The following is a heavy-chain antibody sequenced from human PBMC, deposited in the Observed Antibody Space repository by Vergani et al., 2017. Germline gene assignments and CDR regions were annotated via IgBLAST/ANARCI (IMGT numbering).Heavy chain of an antibody. CDR3: ARGVYTATPDY. CDR2: IIHIFGTA. D-gene: IGHD5-18*01. V-gene: IGHV1-69*12. Sequence: QVQLVQSGAEVTKPGSSVKVSCKASGGTFSSYAISWVRQAPGQGLEWMGGIIHIFGTANYAQKVQGRVTITADESTSTAYMELSSLRSDDTAVYYCARGVYTATPDYWGQGALVTVSS. J-gene: IGHJ4*02. CDR1: GGTFSSYA.